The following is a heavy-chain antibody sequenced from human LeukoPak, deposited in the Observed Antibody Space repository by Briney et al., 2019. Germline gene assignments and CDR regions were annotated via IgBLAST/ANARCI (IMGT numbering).Heavy chain of an antibody. Sequence: SETLSLTCGVFGGSFSGNYWSWIRQPPGKGLEWIGYIYYSGSTNYNPSLKSRVTISVDTSKNQFSLKLSSVTAADTAVYYCARVYSSSWYNPYYYYYMDVWGKGTTVTVSS. D-gene: IGHD6-13*01. CDR2: IYYSGST. CDR3: ARVYSSSWYNPYYYYYMDV. V-gene: IGHV4-59*01. CDR1: GGSFSGNY. J-gene: IGHJ6*03.